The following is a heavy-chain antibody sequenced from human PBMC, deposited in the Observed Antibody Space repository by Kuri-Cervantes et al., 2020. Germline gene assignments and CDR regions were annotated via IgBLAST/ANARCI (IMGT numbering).Heavy chain of an antibody. CDR1: GYTFTGAY. Sequence: ASVKVSCKASGYTFTGAYMHWVRQAPGQGLEYMGWIDPNTGGTNFAQKFQGRVTMTRDTSISTVYVDLSGLRSDDTAVYYCARDGRSGGSYINWFDPWGQGTLVTVSS. CDR3: ARDGRSGGSYINWFDP. J-gene: IGHJ5*02. CDR2: IDPNTGGT. D-gene: IGHD2-15*01. V-gene: IGHV1-2*02.